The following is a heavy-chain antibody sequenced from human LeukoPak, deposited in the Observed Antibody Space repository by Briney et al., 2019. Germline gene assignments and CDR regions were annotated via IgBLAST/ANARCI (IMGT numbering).Heavy chain of an antibody. CDR1: GYNLSTYW. Sequence: GESLVISCKGSGYNLSTYWIGWVRLMPGKGLEWMGIIYPGDSDTRYSPSFQGQVIISADKSVSTAYLLWSSLKASDTATYYCVRAYGDNEPFDYWGQGTLVTVSS. J-gene: IGHJ4*02. CDR2: IYPGDSDT. CDR3: VRAYGDNEPFDY. D-gene: IGHD4-17*01. V-gene: IGHV5-51*01.